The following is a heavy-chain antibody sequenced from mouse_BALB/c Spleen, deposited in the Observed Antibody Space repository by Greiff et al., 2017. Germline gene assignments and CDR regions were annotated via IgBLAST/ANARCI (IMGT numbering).Heavy chain of an antibody. D-gene: IGHD2-3*01. CDR2: ISNGGGST. Sequence: EVQGVESGGGLVQPGGSLKLSCAASGFTFSSYTMSWVRQTPEKRLEWVAYISNGGGSTYYPDTVKGRFTISRDNAKNTLYLQMSSLKSEDTAMYYCARHLSGYAMDYWGQGTSVTVSS. V-gene: IGHV5-12-2*01. J-gene: IGHJ4*01. CDR1: GFTFSSYT. CDR3: ARHLSGYAMDY.